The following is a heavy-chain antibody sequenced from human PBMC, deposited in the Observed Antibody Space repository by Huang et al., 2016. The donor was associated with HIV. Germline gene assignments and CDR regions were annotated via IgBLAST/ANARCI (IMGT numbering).Heavy chain of an antibody. D-gene: IGHD3-22*01. V-gene: IGHV3-74*01. Sequence: EVQLVESGGGLVQPGGSLRLSCAAFGFTFSSYWMHWVRQAPGKGLVVVSRINSDGRSSGYADSVKGRFTIYGDNAKNTLYLQMNSLRAEDTAVYYCVRDPRIQSWLNYFDYWGQGTLVSVSS. CDR3: VRDPRIQSWLNYFDY. J-gene: IGHJ4*02. CDR1: GFTFSSYW. CDR2: INSDGRSS.